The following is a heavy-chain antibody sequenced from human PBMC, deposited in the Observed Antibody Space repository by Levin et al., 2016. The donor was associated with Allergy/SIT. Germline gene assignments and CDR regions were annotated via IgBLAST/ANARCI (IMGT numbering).Heavy chain of an antibody. D-gene: IGHD2-15*01. V-gene: IGHV3-33*08. J-gene: IGHJ6*02. Sequence: GESLKISCAASGFSFSLFGMHWVRQAPGKGLEWVAVISYDGRNKYYVDSVKGRFTISRDNAKNSLYLQMNSLRAEDTAVYYCARVACSGGSCYSYYYYGMDVWGQGTTVTVSS. CDR1: GFSFSLFG. CDR2: ISYDGRNK. CDR3: ARVACSGGSCYSYYYYGMDV.